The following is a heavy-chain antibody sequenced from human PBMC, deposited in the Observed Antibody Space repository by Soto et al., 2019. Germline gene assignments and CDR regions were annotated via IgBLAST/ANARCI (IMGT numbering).Heavy chain of an antibody. CDR2: IYYSGRT. V-gene: IGHV4-39*01. CDR3: ARPRASVGDSGYFDV. J-gene: IGHJ4*03. D-gene: IGHD2-21*02. CDR1: GDSINSRSYY. Sequence: PSETLSLTCTVTGDSINSRSYYWGWIRQPPGKGLEWIGSIYYSGRTYNNPSLRSRVSMSIDTSKDQFSLKLKSVTAADTALYFLARPRASVGDSGYFDVWGPGSLVTVS.